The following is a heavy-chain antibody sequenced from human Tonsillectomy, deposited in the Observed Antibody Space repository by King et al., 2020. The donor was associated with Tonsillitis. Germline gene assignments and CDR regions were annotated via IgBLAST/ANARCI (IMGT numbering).Heavy chain of an antibody. CDR1: GFPFSDYY. Sequence: VQLVESGGGLVKPGGSLRLSCAASGFPFSDYYMTWIRQAPGKGLEWVSYISSSGSTIYYAASVKGRFTISRDNAKNSLYLQMNSLRAEDTAVYYCARDLSWYGSSWWYDGVLDYWGQGTLVTVSS. J-gene: IGHJ4*02. CDR2: ISSSGSTI. CDR3: ARDLSWYGSSWWYDGVLDY. V-gene: IGHV3-11*01. D-gene: IGHD6-19*01.